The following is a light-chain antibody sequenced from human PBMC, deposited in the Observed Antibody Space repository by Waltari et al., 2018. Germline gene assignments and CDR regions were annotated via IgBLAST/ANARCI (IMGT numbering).Light chain of an antibody. CDR2: GAS. CDR3: QQYRTSPIT. CDR1: QSVSSNY. Sequence: ENVLTQSPDTLSLSPGERATVSCRASQSVSSNYLAWYQQKPGQDPRLLIYGASKRSASIPDRFSGSGSGTDFTLTISRLEPEDFAVYYCQQYRTSPITFGQGTRLEIK. V-gene: IGKV3-20*01. J-gene: IGKJ5*01.